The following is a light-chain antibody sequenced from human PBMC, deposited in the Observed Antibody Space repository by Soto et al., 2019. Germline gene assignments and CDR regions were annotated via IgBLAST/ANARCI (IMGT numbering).Light chain of an antibody. CDR3: SSYTSISTQV. V-gene: IGLV2-14*03. J-gene: IGLJ1*01. CDR1: SSDVGGHDY. Sequence: QSALTQPACVSGSPGQSITISCTGTSSDVGGHDYVSWYQQHPGKAPQLMIYDVSYRPSGVSNRFSGSKSGNTASLTISGLQAEDEADYYCSSYTSISTQVFGTGTKLTVL. CDR2: DVS.